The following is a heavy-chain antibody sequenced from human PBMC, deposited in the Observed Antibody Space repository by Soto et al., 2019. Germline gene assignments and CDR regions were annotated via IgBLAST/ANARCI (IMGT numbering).Heavy chain of an antibody. CDR3: ASPIHSSGYPYRSFDY. Sequence: SGTVSGESWGGTCSSYDISWLRQAPGQGREWMGGIIPIFGTANYAQKFQGRVTITADESTSTAYMELSSLRSEDTAVYYCASPIHSSGYPYRSFDYWGQGTLVTVSS. CDR2: IIPIFGTA. D-gene: IGHD3-22*01. J-gene: IGHJ4*02. CDR1: GGTCSSYD. V-gene: IGHV1-69*01.